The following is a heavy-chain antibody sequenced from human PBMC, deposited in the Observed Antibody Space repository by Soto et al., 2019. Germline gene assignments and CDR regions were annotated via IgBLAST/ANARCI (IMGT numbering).Heavy chain of an antibody. Sequence: GESLKISCAASGFTFSSYAMSWVRQAPGKGLEWVSAISGSGGSTYYADSVKGRFTISRDNSKNTLYLQMNSLRAEDTAVYYCAKESLRYQGLYYFDYWGQGTLVTVSS. V-gene: IGHV3-23*01. CDR2: ISGSGGST. CDR3: AKESLRYQGLYYFDY. J-gene: IGHJ4*02. CDR1: GFTFSSYA. D-gene: IGHD3-9*01.